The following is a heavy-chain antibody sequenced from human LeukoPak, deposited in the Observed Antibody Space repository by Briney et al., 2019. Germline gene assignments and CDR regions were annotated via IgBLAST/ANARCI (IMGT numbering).Heavy chain of an antibody. J-gene: IGHJ4*02. D-gene: IGHD3-9*01. CDR3: ARGGYDILTGYHY. V-gene: IGHV4-31*03. CDR2: IYYSGST. CDR1: GGSISSGGYY. Sequence: PSQTLSLTCTVSGGSISSGGYYWSWIRQHPGKGLEWIGYIYYSGSTYYNPSLKSRVTISVDTSKNQFSLKLSSVTAADTAVYYCARGGYDILTGYHYWGQGTLVTVSS.